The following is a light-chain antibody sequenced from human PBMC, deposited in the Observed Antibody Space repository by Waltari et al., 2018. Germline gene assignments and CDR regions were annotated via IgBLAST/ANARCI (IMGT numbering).Light chain of an antibody. CDR1: ENVSGNY. CDR3: QQYSFSATT. Sequence: ENVLTQSPGTLSLSPGERANLSCRATENVSGNYLAWYQQKPGQAPSLLISASSRRATGVPDRFSGSGSGTDFTLTISRLEPEDFAVYYCQQYSFSATTFGQGTKVEIK. CDR2: ASS. V-gene: IGKV3-20*01. J-gene: IGKJ1*01.